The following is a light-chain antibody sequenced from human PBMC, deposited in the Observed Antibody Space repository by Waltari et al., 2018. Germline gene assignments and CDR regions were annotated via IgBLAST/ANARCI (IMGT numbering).Light chain of an antibody. CDR2: AAS. CDR1: QSVSYN. V-gene: IGKV3-15*01. Sequence: EIVMTQSPATLSVSSGERVTLSCRSCQSVSYNLAWYQQKPCPAPRLLIYAASTRATGIAAGFSGSGAGSAFSLSSRSLQSEDFAVYYGQQYNDRPRTFGQGTKGEIK. J-gene: IGKJ1*01. CDR3: QQYNDRPRT.